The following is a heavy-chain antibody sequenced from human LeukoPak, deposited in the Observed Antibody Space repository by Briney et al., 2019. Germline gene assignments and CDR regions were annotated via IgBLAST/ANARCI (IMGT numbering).Heavy chain of an antibody. J-gene: IGHJ4*02. CDR2: ISSSSSYI. V-gene: IGHV3-21*05. CDR3: ARDLYRIVVVPHYFDY. CDR1: GFTFSSYE. Sequence: GGSLRLSCAASGFTFSSYEMNWVRQAPGKGLEWVSYISSSSSYIYYADSVKGRFTISRDNAKNSLYLQMNSLRAEDTAMYYCARDLYRIVVVPHYFDYWGQGTLVTVSS. D-gene: IGHD3-22*01.